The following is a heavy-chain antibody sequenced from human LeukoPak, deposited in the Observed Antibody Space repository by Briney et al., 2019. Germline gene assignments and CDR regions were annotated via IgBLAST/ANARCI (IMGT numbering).Heavy chain of an antibody. CDR2: IKQDGRET. Sequence: GGSLRLSCAASGFPLVNNWMTWVRQAPGKGLEWVATIKQDGRETYYVDSVKGRFTISRDNARDSVYLQMNILRAEDAAVYYCARDRSRNYSCDYWGQGTLVSVSS. D-gene: IGHD2-2*01. J-gene: IGHJ4*02. V-gene: IGHV3-7*01. CDR3: ARDRSRNYSCDY. CDR1: GFPLVNNW.